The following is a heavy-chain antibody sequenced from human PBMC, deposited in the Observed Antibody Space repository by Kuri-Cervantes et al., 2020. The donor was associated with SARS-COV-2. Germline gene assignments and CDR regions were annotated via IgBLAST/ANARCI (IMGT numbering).Heavy chain of an antibody. Sequence: ASVKVSCKASGYTFTGYYMHWVRQAPGQGLEWMGRINPNSGNTGYAQKFQGRVTMTRDTSISTAYMELSSLRSEDTAVYYCARDSSSSSWFDPWGQGTLVTVSS. V-gene: IGHV1-8*02. CDR2: INPNSGNT. CDR1: GYTFTGYY. CDR3: ARDSSSSSWFDP. D-gene: IGHD6-6*01. J-gene: IGHJ5*02.